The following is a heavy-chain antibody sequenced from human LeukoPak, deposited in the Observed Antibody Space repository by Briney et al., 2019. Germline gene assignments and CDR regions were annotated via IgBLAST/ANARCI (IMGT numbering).Heavy chain of an antibody. CDR3: ATRAGIQLQATWAFDI. Sequence: PSETLSLTCTVSGGSLSSYYWSWIRQPPGKGLEWIGYIYYIGSTNYNPSLKSRVTISVDTSKNQFSLKLSSVTAADTAVYYCATRAGIQLQATWAFDIWGQGTMVTVS. CDR1: GGSLSSYY. J-gene: IGHJ3*02. V-gene: IGHV4-59*01. CDR2: IYYIGST. D-gene: IGHD5-24*01.